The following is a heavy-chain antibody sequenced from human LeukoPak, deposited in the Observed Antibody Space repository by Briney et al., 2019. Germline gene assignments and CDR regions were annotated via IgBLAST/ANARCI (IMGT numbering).Heavy chain of an antibody. D-gene: IGHD3-9*01. CDR1: GGSISSYY. V-gene: IGHV4-4*07. CDR2: IYTSGST. Sequence: PSETLSLTCTVSGGSISSYYWSWIRQPAGKGLEWIGRIYTSGSTNYNPSLKSRVTMSVDTSKNQFSLKLSSVTAADTAVYYCARLGILTGIDAFDIWGQGTMVTVSS. J-gene: IGHJ3*02. CDR3: ARLGILTGIDAFDI.